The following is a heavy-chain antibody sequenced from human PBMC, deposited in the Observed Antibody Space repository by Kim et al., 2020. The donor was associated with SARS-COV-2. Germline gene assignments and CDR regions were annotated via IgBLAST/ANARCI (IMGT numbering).Heavy chain of an antibody. CDR2: IYYSGST. CDR3: ARAGLLWFGELSPVFDY. J-gene: IGHJ4*02. Sequence: SETLSLTCTVSGGSISSGGYYWSWIRQHPGKGLEWIGYIYYSGSTYYNPSLKSRVTISVDTSKNQFSLKLSSVTAADTAVYYCARAGLLWFGELSPVFDYWGQGTLVTVSS. D-gene: IGHD3-10*01. V-gene: IGHV4-31*03. CDR1: GGSISSGGYY.